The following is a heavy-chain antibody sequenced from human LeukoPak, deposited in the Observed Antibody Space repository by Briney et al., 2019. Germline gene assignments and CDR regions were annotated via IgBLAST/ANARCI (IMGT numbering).Heavy chain of an antibody. CDR1: GYTFTSYV. V-gene: IGHV1-3*01. Sequence: GASVKDSCKASGYTFTSYVLHWVRQAPGQRLEWMGWINAGNGNTKYSQKFQGRVTITRDTSASTAYMELSSLRSEDTAVYYCARGYGEFNPDYWGQGTLVTVSS. D-gene: IGHD3-10*01. CDR2: INAGNGNT. J-gene: IGHJ4*02. CDR3: ARGYGEFNPDY.